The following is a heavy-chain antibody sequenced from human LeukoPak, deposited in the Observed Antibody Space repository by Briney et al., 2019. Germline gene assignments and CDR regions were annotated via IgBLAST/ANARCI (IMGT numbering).Heavy chain of an antibody. J-gene: IGHJ5*02. D-gene: IGHD6-6*01. CDR2: MYYSGSP. Sequence: SETLSLTCTVSGGSVNRTTYYWGWIRQPPGKGLEWIGSMYYSGSPYYNPSLKSRVTISVDTSKNQFSLKLSSVAAADTAVYYCARDPSGHLVRGRWFDPWGQGTLVTVSS. V-gene: IGHV4-39*07. CDR3: ARDPSGHLVRGRWFDP. CDR1: GGSVNRTTYY.